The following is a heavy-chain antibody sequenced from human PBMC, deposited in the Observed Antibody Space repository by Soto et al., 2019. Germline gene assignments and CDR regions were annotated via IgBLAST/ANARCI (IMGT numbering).Heavy chain of an antibody. J-gene: IGHJ6*02. Sequence: ASVKVSCKASGGTFSSYAISWVRQAPGQGLEWMGGIIPIFGTANYAQKFQGRVTITADESTSTAYMELSSLRSEDTAVYYCARCSTVRFLKWLVPMDVWGQGTTVTVSS. CDR1: GGTFSSYA. CDR3: ARCSTVRFLKWLVPMDV. CDR2: IIPIFGTA. D-gene: IGHD3-3*01. V-gene: IGHV1-69*13.